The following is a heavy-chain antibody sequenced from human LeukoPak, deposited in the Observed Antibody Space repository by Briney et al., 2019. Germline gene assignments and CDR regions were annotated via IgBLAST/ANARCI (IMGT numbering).Heavy chain of an antibody. CDR1: GGSIKPYY. J-gene: IGHJ4*02. V-gene: IGHV4-59*08. CDR3: ARHDFYY. Sequence: SETPSLTCTVSGGSIKPYYWSRIRQPPGKGLEWIGYIYYSGITNYDSALKGRVTISVDTSKNQFSLRLTSVTASDTAVYYCARHDFYYWGQGSLVTVSS. CDR2: IYYSGIT.